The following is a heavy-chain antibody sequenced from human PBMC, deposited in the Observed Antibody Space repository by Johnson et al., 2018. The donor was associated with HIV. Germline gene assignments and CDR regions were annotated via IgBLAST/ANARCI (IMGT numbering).Heavy chain of an antibody. CDR2: IYSGGST. J-gene: IGHJ3*02. D-gene: IGHD2-15*01. CDR1: GFTVSTNY. V-gene: IGHV3-66*02. CDR3: ARGEDSYFDI. Sequence: VQLVESGGGLVQPGGSLRLSCAASGFTVSTNYMSWVRQAPGKGLEWVSIIYSGGSTYYADSVKGRFTISRDNSQNTLYLQMGSLRAEDMAVYYCARGEDSYFDIWGQGTMVTVSS.